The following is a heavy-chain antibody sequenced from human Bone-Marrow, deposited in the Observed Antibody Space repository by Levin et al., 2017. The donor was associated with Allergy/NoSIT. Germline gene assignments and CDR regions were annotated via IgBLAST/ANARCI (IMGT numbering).Heavy chain of an antibody. V-gene: IGHV3-21*01. CDR3: VRESLTAGLFDC. CDR2: ISSRSSHI. CDR1: GFSFSSYS. D-gene: IGHD1-20*01. Sequence: ETLSLTCAASGFSFSSYSMNWVRQAPGKGLEWVSFISSRSSHIYYADSVKGRFTISRDNAQNSLYLQMNSLRDEDTAVYYCVRESLTAGLFDCWGPGTLVTVSS. J-gene: IGHJ4*02.